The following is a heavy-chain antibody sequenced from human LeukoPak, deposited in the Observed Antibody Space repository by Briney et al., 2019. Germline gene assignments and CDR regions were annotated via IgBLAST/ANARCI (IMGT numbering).Heavy chain of an antibody. CDR2: ISGTTGKT. V-gene: IGHV3-23*01. J-gene: IGHJ4*02. CDR3: AKGGGETTVEVSAAGVFQY. CDR1: GFTFSNYI. Sequence: PGGSLRLSCGATGFTFSNYIMSWVRQGPGKGLVWISGISGTTGKTYYADSVKGRFSVSRDNSKNTLYLQMDRLRAEDTAVYYCAKGGGETTVEVSAAGVFQYWGQGTLVTVSS. D-gene: IGHD4-11*01.